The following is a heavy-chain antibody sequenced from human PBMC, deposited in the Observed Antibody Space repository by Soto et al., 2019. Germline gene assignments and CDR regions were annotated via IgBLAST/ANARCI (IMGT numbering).Heavy chain of an antibody. CDR3: ARTPARGYSGYGKDY. J-gene: IGHJ4*02. CDR2: IKQDGSEK. Sequence: GGSLRLSCAASGFTFSSYWMSWVRQAPGKGLEWVANIKQDGSEKYYVDSVKGRFTISRDNAKNSLYLQMNSLRAEDTAVYYCARTPARGYSGYGKDYWGQGTLVTVSS. D-gene: IGHD5-12*01. V-gene: IGHV3-7*05. CDR1: GFTFSSYW.